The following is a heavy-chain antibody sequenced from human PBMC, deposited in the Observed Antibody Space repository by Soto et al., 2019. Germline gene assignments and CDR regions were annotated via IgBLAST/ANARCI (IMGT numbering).Heavy chain of an antibody. CDR1: GFTFSSYE. CDR2: ISSSGSTI. Sequence: PGGSLRLSCAASGFTFSSYEMNWVRQAPGKGLEWVSYISSSGSTIYYADSVKGRFTISRDNAKNSLYLQMNSLRAEDTAVYYCARDGGLIQLWLRSFDYWGQGTLVTVSS. V-gene: IGHV3-48*03. D-gene: IGHD5-18*01. CDR3: ARDGGLIQLWLRSFDY. J-gene: IGHJ4*02.